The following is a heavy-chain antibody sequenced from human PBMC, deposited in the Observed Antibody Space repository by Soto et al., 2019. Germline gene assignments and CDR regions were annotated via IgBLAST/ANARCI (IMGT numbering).Heavy chain of an antibody. CDR1: GFTFSNYE. CDR2: ISSSGRFI. CDR3: AREEDSLGFCANGVCPLGMDV. V-gene: IGHV3-48*03. Sequence: VQLVESGGGLVQPGGSLRLSCAASGFTFSNYEFNWVRQSPGKGLQWVSYISSSGRFIYYADSVKGRFTISRDNAKNSLYLQMNSLRAEDTAVYYCAREEDSLGFCANGVCPLGMDVWGQGTTVSVSS. D-gene: IGHD2-8*01. J-gene: IGHJ6*02.